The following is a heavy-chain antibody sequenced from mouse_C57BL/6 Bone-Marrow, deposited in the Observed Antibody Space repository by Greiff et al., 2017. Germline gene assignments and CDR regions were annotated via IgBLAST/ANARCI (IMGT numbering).Heavy chain of an antibody. CDR2: IDPEDGDT. Sequence: VQLQQSGAELVRPGASVKLSCTASGFNIKDYYMHWVKQRPEQGLEWIGRIDPEDGDTEYAPKFPGKATMTADTSSNTAYLQLSSLTSEDTAVYYCTTYYYGSSYPGYWGQGTTLTGSS. D-gene: IGHD1-1*01. V-gene: IGHV14-1*01. CDR3: TTYYYGSSYPGY. J-gene: IGHJ2*01. CDR1: GFNIKDYY.